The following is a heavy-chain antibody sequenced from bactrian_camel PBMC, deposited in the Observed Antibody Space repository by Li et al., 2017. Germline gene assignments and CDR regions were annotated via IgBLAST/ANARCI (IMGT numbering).Heavy chain of an antibody. CDR2: LWIGGATT. CDR3: AADQLYGTCRDVLDFPA. V-gene: IGHV3-3*01. J-gene: IGHJ4*01. D-gene: IGHD7*01. CDR1: RYTYKRNC. Sequence: HVQLVESGGGSVQAGGSLTLSCAAGRYTYKRNCMGWFRQRPGKDREALAVLWIGGATTTYADSVKGRFIITRDKAKDLVYLQMNGLQPEDTGMYYCAADQLYGTCRDVLDFPARGQGTQVTVS.